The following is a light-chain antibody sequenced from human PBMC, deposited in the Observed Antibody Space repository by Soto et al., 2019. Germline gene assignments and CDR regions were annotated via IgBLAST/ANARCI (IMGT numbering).Light chain of an antibody. V-gene: IGKV1-39*01. CDR3: QQSYSTLT. CDR1: QTISDY. J-gene: IGKJ3*01. CDR2: AAS. Sequence: IQMTQSRSSLSASVGDRVTVTCRTSQTISDYLNWYQHKPGKAPKLLISAASSLQSGVPSRFSGSGSGTDFTLTISSLQPEDFATYYCQQSYSTLTFGPGTKVDIK.